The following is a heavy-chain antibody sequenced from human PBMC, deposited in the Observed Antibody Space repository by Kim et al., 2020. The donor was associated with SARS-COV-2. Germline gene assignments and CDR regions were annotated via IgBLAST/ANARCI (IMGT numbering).Heavy chain of an antibody. CDR1: GFTFSSYG. V-gene: IGHV3-30*18. CDR3: AKVTRRIQLWLPLD. Sequence: GGSLRLSCAASGFTFSSYGMHWVRQAPGKGLEWVAVISYDGSNKYYADSVKGRFTISRDNSKNTLYLQMNSLRAEDTAVYYCAKVTRRIQLWLPLDWGQGTLVTVSS. J-gene: IGHJ4*02. CDR2: ISYDGSNK. D-gene: IGHD5-18*01.